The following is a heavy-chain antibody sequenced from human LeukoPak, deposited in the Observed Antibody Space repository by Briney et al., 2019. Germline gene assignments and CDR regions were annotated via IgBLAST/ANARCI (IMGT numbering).Heavy chain of an antibody. J-gene: IGHJ4*02. Sequence: PGGSLRLSCTASGFTFTSYAMHWVRQAPGKGLEWMTVMSHDGRNKFYADSVKGRFTLSRDTSKNTLYLQMNSLRAEDMAIYYCARQACLDGSGCYPDYWGQRTLVTVSS. CDR1: GFTFTSYA. CDR3: ARQACLDGSGCYPDY. CDR2: MSHDGRNK. D-gene: IGHD3-22*01. V-gene: IGHV3-30*04.